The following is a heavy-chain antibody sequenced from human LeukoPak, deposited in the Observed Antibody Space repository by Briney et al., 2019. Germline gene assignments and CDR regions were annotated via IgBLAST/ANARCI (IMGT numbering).Heavy chain of an antibody. CDR3: ARGVVSSSGGYYVSYDY. D-gene: IGHD3-22*01. CDR2: MTANGNA. V-gene: IGHV1-8*01. J-gene: IGHJ4*02. Sequence: ASVKVSCKASGYSFINYDINWVRQVTGQGLEWMGWMTANGNAEYAQSFQGRVTMTRNTAISTAYMELSSLRSEDTAVYYCARGVVSSSGGYYVSYDYWGQGSLVTVS. CDR1: GYSFINYD.